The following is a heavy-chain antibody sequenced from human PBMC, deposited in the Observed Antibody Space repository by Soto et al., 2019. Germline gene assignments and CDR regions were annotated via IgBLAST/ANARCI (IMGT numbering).Heavy chain of an antibody. CDR2: INHSGST. CDR1: GGSFSGYY. V-gene: IGHV4-34*01. D-gene: IGHD2-15*01. CDR3: ARGSHRYSRIVDY. J-gene: IGHJ4*02. Sequence: QVQLQQWGAGLLKPSETLSLTCAVYGGSFSGYYWSWIRQPPGKGLEWIGKINHSGSTNYNPSLKSRVTISVDTSKNQFSLKLSSVTSADTAVYYCARGSHRYSRIVDYWGQGTLVTVSS.